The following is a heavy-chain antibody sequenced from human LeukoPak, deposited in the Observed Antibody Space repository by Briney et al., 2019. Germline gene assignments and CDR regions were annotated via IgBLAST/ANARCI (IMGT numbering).Heavy chain of an antibody. J-gene: IGHJ4*02. CDR2: IYFGDSDS. CDR3: ASSSGYYSYYFDD. V-gene: IGHV5-51*01. Sequence: GASLHISCKSSGSSFTNYWIGWVRQLPGKGLEWMGTIYFGDSDSRFSPSFQGQVTFSADKSISTAYLQWSSLKASDTAMYYCASSSGYYSYYFDDWGQGTLVTVSS. CDR1: GSSFTNYW. D-gene: IGHD3-22*01.